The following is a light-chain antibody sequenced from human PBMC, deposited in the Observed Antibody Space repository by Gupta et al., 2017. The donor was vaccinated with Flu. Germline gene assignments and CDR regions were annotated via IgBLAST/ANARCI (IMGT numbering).Light chain of an antibody. CDR1: QSISSW. CDR3: QQYKSYSRT. V-gene: IGKV1-5*03. J-gene: IGKJ1*01. Sequence: GDRVTITCRASQSISSWLAWYQQKPGKAPNLLIFKASSLESGVPSRFSGSGSGTEFTLTISSLQPDDFATYYCQQYKSYSRTFGQGTKVEIK. CDR2: KAS.